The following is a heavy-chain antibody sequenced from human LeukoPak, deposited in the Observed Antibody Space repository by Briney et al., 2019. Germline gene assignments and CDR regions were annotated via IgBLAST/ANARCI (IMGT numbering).Heavy chain of an antibody. CDR2: MNPNSGNT. V-gene: IGHV1-8*01. CDR1: GYTFTSYD. Sequence: ASVKVSCKASGYTFTSYDINWVRQATGQGLEWMGWMNPNSGNTGYAQKFQGRVTMTRNTSISTAYMELSSLRSEDTAVYYCVSLTLYYGSGSYYYYGMDVWGQGTTVTVSS. CDR3: VSLTLYYGSGSYYYYGMDV. D-gene: IGHD3-10*01. J-gene: IGHJ6*02.